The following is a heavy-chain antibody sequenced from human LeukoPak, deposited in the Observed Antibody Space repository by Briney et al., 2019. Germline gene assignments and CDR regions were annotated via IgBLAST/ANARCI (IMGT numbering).Heavy chain of an antibody. J-gene: IGHJ4*02. CDR2: ISGSGGST. Sequence: PGGSLRLSCAASGFTLSSYAMSWVRQAAGKGLEWVSAISGSGGSTYYAASVKGRFTISRDNSKNTLYLQMNSLRAEDTAVYYCAKDLGYCSSTSCYPPDYWGQGTLVTVSS. CDR1: GFTLSSYA. D-gene: IGHD2-2*01. CDR3: AKDLGYCSSTSCYPPDY. V-gene: IGHV3-23*01.